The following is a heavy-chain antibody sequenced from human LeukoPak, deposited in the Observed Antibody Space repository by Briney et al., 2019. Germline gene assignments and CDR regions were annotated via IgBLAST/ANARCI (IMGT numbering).Heavy chain of an antibody. CDR3: ARWVRQQLVFLDY. J-gene: IGHJ4*02. Sequence: PGGSLRLSCAASGFTFSSYSMNWVRQAPGKGLEWVSSISSSSSYIYYADSVKGRFTISRDNPKNSVHLQMNSLRGEDTALYYCARWVRQQLVFLDYWGQGTLVTVSS. CDR1: GFTFSSYS. CDR2: ISSSSSYI. V-gene: IGHV3-21*01. D-gene: IGHD6-13*01.